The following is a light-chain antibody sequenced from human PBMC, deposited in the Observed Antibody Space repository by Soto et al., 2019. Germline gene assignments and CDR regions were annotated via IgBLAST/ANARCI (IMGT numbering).Light chain of an antibody. V-gene: IGLV8-61*01. J-gene: IGLJ2*01. CDR1: SGSVSPSYY. CDR2: NTN. Sequence: QTVVTQEPSLSVSPRGTVTLTCGLRSGSVSPSYYPSWYQQTPGQAPRTLIYNTNTRSSGVPDRFSGSILGNKAALTITGAQADDQSDFYCVLYMGGGISIFGGGTKVTVL. CDR3: VLYMGGGISI.